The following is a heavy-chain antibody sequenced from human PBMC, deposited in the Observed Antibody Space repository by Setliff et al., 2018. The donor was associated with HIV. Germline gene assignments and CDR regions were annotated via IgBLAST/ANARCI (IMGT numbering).Heavy chain of an antibody. Sequence: SETLSLTCTVSGDSITTNDYYWGWIRQPPGKGLEWIGYTHHTGATDYSPSLKSRVATSVDPSKNQFSLILRSVTAADTAIYYCARWGETTGIRAFDLWGQGITVTVSS. D-gene: IGHD1-1*01. CDR3: ARWGETTGIRAFDL. V-gene: IGHV4-61*05. J-gene: IGHJ3*01. CDR2: THHTGAT. CDR1: GDSITTNDYY.